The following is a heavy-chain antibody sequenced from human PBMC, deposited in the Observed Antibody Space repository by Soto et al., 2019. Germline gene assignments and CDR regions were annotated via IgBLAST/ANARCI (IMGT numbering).Heavy chain of an antibody. CDR3: ARGGSAAGIYYYYYYMDV. CDR1: GCTFSSYT. Sequence: QVQLVQSGAEVKKPGSSVKVSCKASGCTFSSYTISWVRQAPGQGLEWMGRIIPILGIANYAQKFQGRVKMTADKSTSTAYMELSSLRSEDTAVYYCARGGSAAGIYYYYYYMDVWGKGTTVTVSS. D-gene: IGHD2-2*01. V-gene: IGHV1-69*02. CDR2: IIPILGIA. J-gene: IGHJ6*03.